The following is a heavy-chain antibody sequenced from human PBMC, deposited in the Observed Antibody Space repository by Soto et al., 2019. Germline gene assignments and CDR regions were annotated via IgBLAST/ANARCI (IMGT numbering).Heavy chain of an antibody. J-gene: IGHJ1*01. CDR3: ARDPRSITGTTSSEDFQH. CDR1: GGTFSGYA. V-gene: IGHV1-69*01. D-gene: IGHD1-20*01. CDR2: IIPLLGIT. Sequence: QAQLMQSGAEVKKPGSSVKVSCRASGGTFSGYAINWVRQAPGQGLEWMGGIIPLLGITDYGQKFQGRITIAADESTGTAYMDLRGLRSEDTAVYYFARDPRSITGTTSSEDFQHWGQCTPVSVSS.